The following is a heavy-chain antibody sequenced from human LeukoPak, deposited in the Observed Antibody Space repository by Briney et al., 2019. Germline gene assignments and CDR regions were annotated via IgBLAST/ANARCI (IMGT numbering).Heavy chain of an antibody. V-gene: IGHV4-59*08. CDR3: ARHVVEMATITWFDP. CDR2: IYYSGST. D-gene: IGHD5-24*01. Sequence: PSETLSLTCTVSGGSISSYYWSWIRQPPGKGLEWIGYIYYSGSTNYNPSLKSRVTISVDTSKNQFSLKLSSVTAADTAVYYCARHVVEMATITWFDPWGQGTLATVSS. CDR1: GGSISSYY. J-gene: IGHJ5*02.